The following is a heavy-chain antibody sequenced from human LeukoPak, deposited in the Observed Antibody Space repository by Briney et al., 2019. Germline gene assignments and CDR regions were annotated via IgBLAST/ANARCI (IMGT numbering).Heavy chain of an antibody. J-gene: IGHJ6*03. D-gene: IGHD7-27*01. V-gene: IGHV4-34*01. Sequence: PSETLSLTCAVYGGPFSAYYWSWIRQPPGKGLEWIGEINHSGSTNYNPSLKSRVTISVDTSKNQFSLKLRSVTAADTAVYYCARGQRLGYYYYYTDVCGQGTTVTVSS. CDR1: GGPFSAYY. CDR3: ARGQRLGYYYYYTDV. CDR2: INHSGST.